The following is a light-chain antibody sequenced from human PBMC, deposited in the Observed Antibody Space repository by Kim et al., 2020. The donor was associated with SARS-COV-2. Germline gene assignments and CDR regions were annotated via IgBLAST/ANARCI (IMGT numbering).Light chain of an antibody. V-gene: IGKV1-39*01. CDR3: QQSYSTPVT. Sequence: ATVGDRVTITCRTSQSIDSYLNWYQQKPGKAPKLLIYAASSLHSGVPSRFSGSGFGTEFTLTISSLQPEDFATYYCQQSYSTPVTFGGGTEVEIK. CDR2: AAS. J-gene: IGKJ4*01. CDR1: QSIDSY.